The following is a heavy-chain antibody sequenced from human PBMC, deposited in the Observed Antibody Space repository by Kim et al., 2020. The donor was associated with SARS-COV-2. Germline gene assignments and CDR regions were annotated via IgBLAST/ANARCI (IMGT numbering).Heavy chain of an antibody. CDR2: ST. D-gene: IGHD3-16*02. Sequence: STYYQDSVKGRFTISRDNSKNTLYLQMNSLRAEDTAVYYCAKDAPGSYLLWGQGTLVTVSS. J-gene: IGHJ4*02. CDR3: AKDAPGSYLL. V-gene: IGHV3-23*01.